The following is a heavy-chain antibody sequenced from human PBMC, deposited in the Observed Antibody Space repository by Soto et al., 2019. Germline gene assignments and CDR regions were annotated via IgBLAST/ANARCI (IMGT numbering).Heavy chain of an antibody. D-gene: IGHD4-17*01. Sequence: QVQLVQSGAEVKKPGASVKVSCKASGYTFTGYYMHWVRQAPGQGLEWMVWINPNSGGTNYAQKFQGWVTMTRDTSISTAYMELSMLRSDDTAVYYCARGDYGGYYDAFDIWGQGTMVTVSS. CDR1: GYTFTGYY. CDR3: ARGDYGGYYDAFDI. J-gene: IGHJ3*02. CDR2: INPNSGGT. V-gene: IGHV1-2*04.